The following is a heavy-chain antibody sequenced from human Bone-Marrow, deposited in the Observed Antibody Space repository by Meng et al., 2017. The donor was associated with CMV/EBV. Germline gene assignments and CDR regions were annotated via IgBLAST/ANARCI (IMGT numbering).Heavy chain of an antibody. CDR3: ARHQTPNGITIFGVVTDLSSGMDV. V-gene: IGHV1-2*02. J-gene: IGHJ6*02. D-gene: IGHD3-3*01. Sequence: ASVKVSCKASGYTFTGYYIHWVRQAPGQGLEWMGWINSNSGDTNYAQKFQGRVTMARDTSISTAYMELSRLRSDDTAVYYCARHQTPNGITIFGVVTDLSSGMDVWGQGTTVTVSS. CDR1: GYTFTGYY. CDR2: INSNSGDT.